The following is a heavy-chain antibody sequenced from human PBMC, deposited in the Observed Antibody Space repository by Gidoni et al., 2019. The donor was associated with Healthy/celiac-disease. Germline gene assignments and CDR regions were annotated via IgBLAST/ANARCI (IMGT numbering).Heavy chain of an antibody. V-gene: IGHV3-15*01. J-gene: IGHJ4*02. D-gene: IGHD2-2*01. CDR3: TTAVPAAPDY. Sequence: RFTISRDDSKNTLYLQMNSLKTEDTAVYYCTTAVPAAPDYWGQGTLVTVSS.